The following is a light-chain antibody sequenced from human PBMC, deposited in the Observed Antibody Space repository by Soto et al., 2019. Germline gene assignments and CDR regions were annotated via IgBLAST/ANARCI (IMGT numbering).Light chain of an antibody. CDR3: GTWGDDRRSVL. J-gene: IGLJ3*02. Sequence: QSVLIQAPSASAAPGQKVTISCSGSTSNIGTNYVSWYHHRPGTAPKLLIYRNNQRPSGIPDRFSGSKSGASASLTITGLQAGDEADYYCGTWGDDRRSVLLGGGTKVTVL. CDR1: TSNIGTNY. CDR2: RNN. V-gene: IGLV1-47*01.